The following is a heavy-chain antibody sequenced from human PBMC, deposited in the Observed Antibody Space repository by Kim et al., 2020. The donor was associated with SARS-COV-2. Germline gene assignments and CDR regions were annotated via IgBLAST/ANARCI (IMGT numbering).Heavy chain of an antibody. CDR3: ARDGYYYDSSGYSDAFDI. Sequence: KGRFTISRDNAKNSLYLQMNSLRAEDTAVYYCARDGYYYDSSGYSDAFDIWGQGTMVTVSS. J-gene: IGHJ3*02. D-gene: IGHD3-22*01. V-gene: IGHV3-11*06.